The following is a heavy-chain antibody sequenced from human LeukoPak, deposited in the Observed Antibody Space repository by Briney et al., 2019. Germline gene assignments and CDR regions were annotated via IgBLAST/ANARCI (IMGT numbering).Heavy chain of an antibody. V-gene: IGHV2-5*02. D-gene: IGHD7-27*01. J-gene: IGHJ4*02. Sequence: SAPTLVKPTQTLTLTCTFSGFSPSTSGVGVGWIRQPPGKALEWLALIYWDDDKRYSPSLKSRLTITKDASKNQVVLTMTNMDPVDTATYYCAHSLLGTPFDYWGQGTLVTVSS. CDR1: GFSPSTSGVG. CDR2: IYWDDDK. CDR3: AHSLLGTPFDY.